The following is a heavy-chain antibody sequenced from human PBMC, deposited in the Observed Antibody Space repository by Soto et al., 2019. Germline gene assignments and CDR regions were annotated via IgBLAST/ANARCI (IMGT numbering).Heavy chain of an antibody. CDR3: ARSVFP. J-gene: IGHJ5*02. Sequence: XVXLQESXXXXXKPSQTLSLTCTVSGGSISSGGYYWNWIRQHPGKGLEWIGYIYYSGSTYYNPSLKSRVTISVDTSKNQFSLKLSSVTAAATAVYYCARSVFPWGQGTLVTVSS. V-gene: IGHV4-31*03. CDR1: GGSISSGGYY. CDR2: IYYSGST.